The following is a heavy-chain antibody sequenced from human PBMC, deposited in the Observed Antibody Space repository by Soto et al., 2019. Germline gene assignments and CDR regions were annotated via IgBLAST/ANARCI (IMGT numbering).Heavy chain of an antibody. J-gene: IGHJ5*02. CDR1: GFTFSSYS. V-gene: IGHV3-21*01. CDR3: ARVGQLGFLDP. D-gene: IGHD6-6*01. CDR2: IGSSSSYI. Sequence: PGGSLRLSCAASGFTFSSYSMNWVRQAPGKGLEWVSSIGSSSSYIYYADSVKGRFTISRDNAKNSLYLQMNSLRAEDTAVYYCARVGQLGFLDPWGQGTLVTVSS.